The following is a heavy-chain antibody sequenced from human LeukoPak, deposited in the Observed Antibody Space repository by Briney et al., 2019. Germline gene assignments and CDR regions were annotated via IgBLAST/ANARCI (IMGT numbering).Heavy chain of an antibody. Sequence: SVKVSCKASGGTFSSYAISWVRQAPGQGLEWMGGIIPIFGTANYAQKFQGRVTITADKSTSTAYMELSSLRSEDTAVYYCARGQSKYRRGNYWFDPWGQGTLATVSS. D-gene: IGHD4-23*01. V-gene: IGHV1-69*06. CDR1: GGTFSSYA. J-gene: IGHJ5*02. CDR2: IIPIFGTA. CDR3: ARGQSKYRRGNYWFDP.